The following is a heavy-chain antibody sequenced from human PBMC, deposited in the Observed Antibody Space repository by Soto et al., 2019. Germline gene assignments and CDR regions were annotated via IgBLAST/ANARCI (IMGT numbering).Heavy chain of an antibody. J-gene: IGHJ4*02. CDR1: GFTFSSYA. CDR2: ISDDGSNK. D-gene: IGHD5-18*01. Sequence: QVQLVESGGGVVQPGRSLRLSCAASGFTFSSYAMHWVRQAPGKGLEWVAVISDDGSNKYYADSVKGRFTISRDNSKNTLYLKMNSLRAEDTAVYYGASGYSYGYGRDYWGQGTLVTVSS. CDR3: ASGYSYGYGRDY. V-gene: IGHV3-30-3*01.